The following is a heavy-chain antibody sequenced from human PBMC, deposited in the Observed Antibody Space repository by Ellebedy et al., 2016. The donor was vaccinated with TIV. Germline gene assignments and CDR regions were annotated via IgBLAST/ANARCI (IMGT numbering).Heavy chain of an antibody. CDR2: VLSSGGPT. D-gene: IGHD1-26*01. CDR1: GLTVRSTY. J-gene: IGHJ4*02. Sequence: GESLKISCAVSGLTVRSTYMCWVRQAPGKGLESVSVVLSSGGPTYYADSVKGRFTISRDNSKNTLYLQMSSLRPDDTAVYYCVRDGGGSYDYWGQGTLVTVSS. V-gene: IGHV3-64D*06. CDR3: VRDGGGSYDY.